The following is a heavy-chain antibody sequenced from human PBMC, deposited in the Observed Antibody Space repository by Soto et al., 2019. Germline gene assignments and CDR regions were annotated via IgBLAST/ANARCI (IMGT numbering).Heavy chain of an antibody. CDR1: GGTFSSYS. J-gene: IGHJ4*02. CDR3: ARDGGRHSGGIAY. D-gene: IGHD1-26*01. Sequence: QVQLVQSGAEVKKPGSSVKVSCKASGGTFSSYSINWVRQAPGQGLEWMGEIIPIFGTANYAQKFQGRVTITADESTSTAYMELSSLRSDATAVYYCARDGGRHSGGIAYWGQGTLVTVSS. V-gene: IGHV1-69*01. CDR2: IIPIFGTA.